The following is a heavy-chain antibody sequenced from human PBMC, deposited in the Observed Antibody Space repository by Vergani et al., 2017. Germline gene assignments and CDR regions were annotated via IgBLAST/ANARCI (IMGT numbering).Heavy chain of an antibody. CDR2: INHSGST. CDR3: ARGKVRFLEWLKPVTRGYYMDV. V-gene: IGHV4-34*01. J-gene: IGHJ6*03. CDR1: GGSFSGYY. D-gene: IGHD3-3*01. Sequence: QVQLQQWGAGLLKPSETLSLTCAVYGGSFSGYYWSWIRQPPGKGLEWIGEINHSGSTNYNPSLKSRVTISVDTSKNQFSLKLSSVTAADTAVYYCARGKVRFLEWLKPVTRGYYMDVWGKGTTVTGSS.